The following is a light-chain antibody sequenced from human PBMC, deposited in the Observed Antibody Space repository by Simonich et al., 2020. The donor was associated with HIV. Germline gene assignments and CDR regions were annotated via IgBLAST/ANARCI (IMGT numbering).Light chain of an antibody. CDR2: EVS. Sequence: QSALTQPPSASGSPGQSVTISCPGTTSDVGGYNYVSWYQQPPGKAPKLRIYEVSKRPSGVPDRFSGSKSGNTASLTVSGLQAEDEADYYCCSYAGSSTLVFGGGTKLTVL. J-gene: IGLJ2*01. CDR3: CSYAGSSTLV. CDR1: TSDVGGYNY. V-gene: IGLV2-8*01.